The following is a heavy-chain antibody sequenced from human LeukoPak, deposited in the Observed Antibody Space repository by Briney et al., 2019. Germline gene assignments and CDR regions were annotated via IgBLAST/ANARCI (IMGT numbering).Heavy chain of an antibody. CDR3: ARHYYDSSGYYHYYYYYYMDV. CDR2: INWNGGST. V-gene: IGHV3-20*04. Sequence: PGGSLRLSCAASGFTSDDYGMSWIRQAPGKGLEWVSGINWNGGSTGYADSVKGRFTISRDNAKNSLYLQMNSLRAEDTALYYCARHYYDSSGYYHYYYYYYMDVWGKGTTVTVSS. CDR1: GFTSDDYG. J-gene: IGHJ6*03. D-gene: IGHD3-22*01.